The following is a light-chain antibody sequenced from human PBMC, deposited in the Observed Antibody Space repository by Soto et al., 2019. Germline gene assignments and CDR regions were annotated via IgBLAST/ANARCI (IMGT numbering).Light chain of an antibody. CDR2: DVS. J-gene: IGLJ1*01. Sequence: QPVLTQPASVSGSPGQSITISCTGTSSDVGGYNYVSWYQQLPGKAPKLMIYDVSDRPSGVSNRFSGSKSGNTASLTISGLQAEDEADYYCSSYTSSSLYVFGTGTKVTVL. V-gene: IGLV2-14*01. CDR1: SSDVGGYNY. CDR3: SSYTSSSLYV.